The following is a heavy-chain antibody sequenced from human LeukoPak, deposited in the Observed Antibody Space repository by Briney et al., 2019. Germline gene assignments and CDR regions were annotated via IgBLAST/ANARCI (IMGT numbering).Heavy chain of an antibody. D-gene: IGHD3-22*01. J-gene: IGHJ6*02. CDR2: ISSSGSTI. CDR3: TKGIQYYYDSSGYHPGYYGMDV. Sequence: PGGSLRLSCAASGFTFSSYEMNWVRQAPGKGLEWVPYISSSGSTIYYADSVKGRFTISRDNAKNSLYLQMNSLRAEDTAVYHCTKGIQYYYDSSGYHPGYYGMDVWGRGTTVTVSS. CDR1: GFTFSSYE. V-gene: IGHV3-48*03.